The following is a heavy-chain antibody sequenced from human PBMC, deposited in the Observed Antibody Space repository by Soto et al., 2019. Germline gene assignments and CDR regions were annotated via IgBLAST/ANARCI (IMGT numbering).Heavy chain of an antibody. CDR1: GGSISSYY. J-gene: IGHJ4*02. CDR2: IYYSGST. Sequence: SETLSLTCTVSGGSISSYYWSWIRQPPGKGLEWIRYIYYSGSTNYNPSLKSRVTISVDTSKNQFSLKLSSVTAADTAVYYCAGLSSSWYYFDYWGQGTLVTVSS. V-gene: IGHV4-59*01. D-gene: IGHD6-13*01. CDR3: AGLSSSWYYFDY.